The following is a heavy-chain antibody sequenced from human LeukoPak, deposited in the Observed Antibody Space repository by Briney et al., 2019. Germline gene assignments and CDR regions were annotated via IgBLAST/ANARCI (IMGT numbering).Heavy chain of an antibody. V-gene: IGHV1-8*01. CDR2: MNPNSGNT. D-gene: IGHD3-3*01. Sequence: ASVKVSCKASGYTFTSYDINWVRQATGQGLEWMGWMNPNSGNTGYAQKFQGRVTMTMNTSISTAYMELSSLRSEDTAVYYCARDRADFLAWLLFDYWGQGTLVTVSS. CDR1: GYTFTSYD. CDR3: ARDRADFLAWLLFDY. J-gene: IGHJ4*02.